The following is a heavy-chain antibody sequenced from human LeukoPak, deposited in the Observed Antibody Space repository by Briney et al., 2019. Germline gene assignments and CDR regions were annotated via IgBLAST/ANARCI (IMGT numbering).Heavy chain of an antibody. D-gene: IGHD2-2*02. V-gene: IGHV4-61*01. CDR3: AREFNVVPAAIGWFDP. CDR1: GGSISSSSYY. CDR2: IYYSGST. J-gene: IGHJ5*02. Sequence: PSETLSLTCTVSGGSISSSSYYWSWIRQPPGKGLEWIGYIYYSGSTNYNPSLKSRVTISVDTSKNQFSLKLSSVTAADTAVYYCAREFNVVPAAIGWFDPWGQGTLATVSS.